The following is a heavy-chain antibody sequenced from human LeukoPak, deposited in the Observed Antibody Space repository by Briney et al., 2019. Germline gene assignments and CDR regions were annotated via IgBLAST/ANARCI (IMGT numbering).Heavy chain of an antibody. J-gene: IGHJ4*02. CDR3: ARGGGYYPIDY. CDR1: GFTVNSNY. CDR2: LYSDGRT. D-gene: IGHD2-15*01. Sequence: GGSLRLSCAASGFTVNSNYMNWVRQAPGKGLEWVSVLYSDGRTYYSDSVKGRFTISRDTSKNTLYLQVNSLRAEDTAVYYCARGGGYYPIDYWGQGTLVTVSS. V-gene: IGHV3-53*01.